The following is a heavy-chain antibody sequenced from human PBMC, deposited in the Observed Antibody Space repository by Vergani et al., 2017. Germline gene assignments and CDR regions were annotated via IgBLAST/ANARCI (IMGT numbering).Heavy chain of an antibody. CDR3: AKDAVIVPVSMRNPYYFDY. D-gene: IGHD2/OR15-2a*01. J-gene: IGHJ4*02. V-gene: IGHV3-30*02. CDR2: IRNDGSNK. Sequence: QVQLVESGGGVVQHGGSRRLSCAASGFSFSSYGMHWVRQAPGKGLEWVAFIRNDGSNKYYADSVKGRFTISRDNSKNTLYLQMNSLRAEDTAVYYCAKDAVIVPVSMRNPYYFDYWGQGTLVTVSS. CDR1: GFSFSSYG.